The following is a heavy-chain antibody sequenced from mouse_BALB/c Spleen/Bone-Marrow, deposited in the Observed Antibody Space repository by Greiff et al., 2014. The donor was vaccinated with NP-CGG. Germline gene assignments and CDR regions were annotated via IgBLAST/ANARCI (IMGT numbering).Heavy chain of an antibody. D-gene: IGHD1-1*01. Sequence: LKESGPELVKSGASMKISCKASGYSFTGYTMNWVKQSHGKNLEWIGLINPYNGGTSYNQKFKGKATLTVDKSSSTAYMELLSLTSEDSAVYYCARWDYYGYTMDYWGQGTSVTVSS. V-gene: IGHV1-18*01. CDR1: GYSFTGYT. J-gene: IGHJ4*01. CDR3: ARWDYYGYTMDY. CDR2: INPYNGGT.